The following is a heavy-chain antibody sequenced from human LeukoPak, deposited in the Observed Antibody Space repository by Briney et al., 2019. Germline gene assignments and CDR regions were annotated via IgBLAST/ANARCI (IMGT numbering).Heavy chain of an antibody. J-gene: IGHJ4*02. CDR1: GFPFSSYG. V-gene: IGHV3-23*01. CDR2: ISGSGDIT. Sequence: PGGSLRLSCAASGFPFSSYGLSWVRQAPGKGLEWVSAISGSGDITFYANSVKGRFTFPRDNSKNTLYLQMNSLRAADTAVYFCAKGSESLGTFDYWGQGTLVTVSS. D-gene: IGHD7-27*01. CDR3: AKGSESLGTFDY.